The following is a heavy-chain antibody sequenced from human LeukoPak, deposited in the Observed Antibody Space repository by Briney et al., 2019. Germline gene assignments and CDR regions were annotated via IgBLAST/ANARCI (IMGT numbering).Heavy chain of an antibody. CDR2: INHSGST. CDR1: GGSFSGYY. J-gene: IGHJ4*02. V-gene: IGHV4-34*01. Sequence: PSETLSLTCAVYGGSFSGYYWSWIRQPPGKGLEWIGEINHSGSTNYNPSLKSRVTISVDTSKNQFSLKLSSVTAADTAVYYCARIDRYSGSYRYWGQGTLVTVSS. D-gene: IGHD1-26*01. CDR3: ARIDRYSGSYRY.